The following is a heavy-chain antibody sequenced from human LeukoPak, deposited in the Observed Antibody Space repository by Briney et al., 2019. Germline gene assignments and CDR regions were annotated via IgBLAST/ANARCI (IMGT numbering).Heavy chain of an antibody. D-gene: IGHD5-18*01. V-gene: IGHV4-34*01. CDR3: ARDRRVQLWLNYYYYYGMDV. CDR1: GGSISSYY. Sequence: SETLSLTCTVSGGSISSYYWSWIRQPPGKGLEWIGEINHSGSTNYNPSLKSRVTISVDTSKNQFSLKLSSVTAADTAVYYCARDRRVQLWLNYYYYYGMDVWGQGTTVTVSS. J-gene: IGHJ6*02. CDR2: INHSGST.